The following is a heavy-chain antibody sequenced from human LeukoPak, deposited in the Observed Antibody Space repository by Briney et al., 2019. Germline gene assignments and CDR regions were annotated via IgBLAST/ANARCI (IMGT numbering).Heavy chain of an antibody. CDR2: ISVYNGNT. V-gene: IGHV1-18*01. CDR3: ARANYDTTGYYFPEYFQH. D-gene: IGHD3-22*01. Sequence: AASVKVSCKASGYTFTNYGISWVRPAPGQGLAWMGWISVYNGNTNYAQKLQGRVTMTTDTSTSTAYMELRSLRSDDTAVYYCARANYDTTGYYFPEYFQHWGQGTLVTVSS. CDR1: GYTFTNYG. J-gene: IGHJ1*01.